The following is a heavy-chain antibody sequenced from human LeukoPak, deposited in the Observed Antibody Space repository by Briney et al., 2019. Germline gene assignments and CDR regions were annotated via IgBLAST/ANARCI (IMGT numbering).Heavy chain of an antibody. D-gene: IGHD3-16*02. CDR3: ARSRLGLRLGELSFLDY. CDR1: GYTFTSYY. Sequence: GASVKVSCKASGYTFTSYYIHWVRQAPGQGLEWMGMINPSRGSTSYAQKFQGGLTMTRDTSTSTVYMELSSLRSEDTAVYYCARSRLGLRLGELSFLDYWGQGTLVTVSS. J-gene: IGHJ4*02. CDR2: INPSRGST. V-gene: IGHV1-46*01.